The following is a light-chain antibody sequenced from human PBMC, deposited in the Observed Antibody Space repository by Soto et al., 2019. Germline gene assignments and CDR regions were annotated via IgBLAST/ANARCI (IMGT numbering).Light chain of an antibody. Sequence: QSVLTQPRSVSGSPGQSVTISCTGTSSDVGGYNYVSWYQHHPGKAPKVMIYDVSKRPSGVPDRFSGSKSGNTASLTISGLQAEDEADYYCCSYAGRYTYVFGTGTQLTVL. J-gene: IGLJ1*01. CDR2: DVS. CDR1: SSDVGGYNY. V-gene: IGLV2-11*01. CDR3: CSYAGRYTYV.